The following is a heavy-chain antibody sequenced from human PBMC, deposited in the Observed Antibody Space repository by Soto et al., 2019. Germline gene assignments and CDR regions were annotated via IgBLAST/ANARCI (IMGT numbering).Heavy chain of an antibody. CDR2: MSYDGSTK. Sequence: QVQLVESGGGVVQPGRSLRLSCAASGFTFSGYAMHWVRQAPGKGLEWLAVMSYDGSTKYYADSVEGRLTISRDNSKNTLYLQMNSLSAEDTAVYYCARGYYDSDYWGQGTLVTVSS. J-gene: IGHJ4*02. CDR3: ARGYYDSDY. CDR1: GFTFSGYA. V-gene: IGHV3-30-3*01. D-gene: IGHD3-16*01.